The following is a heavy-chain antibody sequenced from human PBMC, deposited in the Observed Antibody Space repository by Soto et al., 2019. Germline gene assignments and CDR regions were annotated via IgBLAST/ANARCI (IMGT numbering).Heavy chain of an antibody. CDR2: INPNSGGT. J-gene: IGHJ6*02. CDR3: ARETTTGQRYYYYYGMDV. V-gene: IGHV1-2*04. Sequence: ASVKVSCKASGYTFTGYYMHWVRQAPGQGLEWMGWINPNSGGTNYAQKIQGWVTMTRDTSISTAYMEMSRLRSDDTAMYYSARETTTGQRYYYYYGMDVWGQGTTVTVSS. D-gene: IGHD4-17*01. CDR1: GYTFTGYY.